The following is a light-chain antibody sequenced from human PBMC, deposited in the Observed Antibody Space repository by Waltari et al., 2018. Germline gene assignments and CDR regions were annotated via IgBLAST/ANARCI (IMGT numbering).Light chain of an antibody. J-gene: IGLJ1*01. CDR1: SSDIGAYNF. Sequence: QSALTQPASVSGSPGQSITISCNGTSSDIGAYNFVSWYQKHPGKAPKVMIYDVNNRPSGVSSRFSGSKSGNTASLTISGLQAEDEADYYCSSYTTGSTRYVFGSGTKVTVL. CDR2: DVN. V-gene: IGLV2-14*03. CDR3: SSYTTGSTRYV.